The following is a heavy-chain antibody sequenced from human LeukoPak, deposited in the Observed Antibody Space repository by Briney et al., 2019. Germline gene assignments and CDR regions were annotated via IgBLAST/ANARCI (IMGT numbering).Heavy chain of an antibody. D-gene: IGHD4-17*01. CDR1: EFTFTNYA. J-gene: IGHJ4*02. CDR2: ISEGVGNT. V-gene: IGHV3-23*01. Sequence: PGGSLRLSCAASEFTFTNYAMTWVRQAPGKGLEWVSGISEGVGNTYYADSVKGRFTISRDHSKNTLYLQMNSLRAEDTALYYCAKREKGTTGRFFDYWGQGTLVTVSS. CDR3: AKREKGTTGRFFDY.